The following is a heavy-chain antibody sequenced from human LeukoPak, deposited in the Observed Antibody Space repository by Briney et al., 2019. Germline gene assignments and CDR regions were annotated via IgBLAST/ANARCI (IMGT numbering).Heavy chain of an antibody. V-gene: IGHV3-7*01. CDR1: GFTFSSYW. D-gene: IGHD3-10*01. CDR2: IKQDESEK. CDR3: ARREGYPSMVRGVNYYYYYYMDV. J-gene: IGHJ6*03. Sequence: GGSLRLSCAASGFTFSSYWMSWVRQAPGKGLEWVANIKQDESEKYYVDSVKGRFTISRDNAKNSLYLQMNSLRAEDTAVYYCARREGYPSMVRGVNYYYYYYMDVWGKGTTVTVS.